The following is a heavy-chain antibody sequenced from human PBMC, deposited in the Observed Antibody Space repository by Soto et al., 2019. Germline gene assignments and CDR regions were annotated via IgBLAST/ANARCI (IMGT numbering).Heavy chain of an antibody. CDR2: MNPNSGNT. J-gene: IGHJ4*02. V-gene: IGHV1-8*01. D-gene: IGHD4-17*01. CDR3: ARAHYGDNVDY. Sequence: QVQLVQSGAEVKKPGASVKVSCKASGYTFTRYDINWVRQATGQGLEWMGWMNPNSGNTGYPQKFHGRVTMNRNTSISTAYMELSSLRSEDPAVYYCARAHYGDNVDYWGQGTLVTVSS. CDR1: GYTFTRYD.